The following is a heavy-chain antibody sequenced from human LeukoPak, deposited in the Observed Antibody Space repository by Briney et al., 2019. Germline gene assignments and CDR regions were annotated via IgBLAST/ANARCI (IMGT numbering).Heavy chain of an antibody. J-gene: IGHJ4*02. CDR3: TTDLRYSGSYRGY. D-gene: IGHD1-26*01. CDR2: IKSKTDGGTT. V-gene: IGHV3-15*01. Sequence: GGSLRLSCAASGFTFSSYSMNWVRQAPGKGLEWVGRIKSKTDGGTTDYAAPVKGRFTISRDDSKNTLYLQMNSLKTEDTAVYYCTTDLRYSGSYRGYWGQGTLVTVSS. CDR1: GFTFSSYS.